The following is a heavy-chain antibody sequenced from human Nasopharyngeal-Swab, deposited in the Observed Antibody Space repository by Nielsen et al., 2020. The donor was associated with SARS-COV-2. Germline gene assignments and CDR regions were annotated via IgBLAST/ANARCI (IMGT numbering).Heavy chain of an antibody. CDR3: ARLRGYSYGIDY. CDR2: IDWDDDK. Sequence: WIRQPPGKALEWLALIDWDDDKYYSTSLKTRLTISKDTSKNQVVLTMTNVDPVDTATYYCARLRGYSYGIDYWGQGTLVTVSS. J-gene: IGHJ4*02. V-gene: IGHV2-70*01. D-gene: IGHD5-18*01.